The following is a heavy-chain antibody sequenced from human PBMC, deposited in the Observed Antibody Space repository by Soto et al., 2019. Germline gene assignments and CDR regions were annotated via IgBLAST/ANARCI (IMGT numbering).Heavy chain of an antibody. CDR3: ARPLSIDDYNWGYFDL. J-gene: IGHJ2*01. CDR2: ISYDGSDK. V-gene: IGHV3-30-3*01. D-gene: IGHD4-4*01. CDR1: GFAFSSYA. Sequence: QVQLVESGGGVVQPGRSLRLSCAASGFAFSSYAMHWVRQAPGKGLEWVAVISYDGSDKYYADSVKGRFTNSRDNSKNTLCLQMNSLRAEDTAVYYCARPLSIDDYNWGYFDLWGRGTLVTVSS.